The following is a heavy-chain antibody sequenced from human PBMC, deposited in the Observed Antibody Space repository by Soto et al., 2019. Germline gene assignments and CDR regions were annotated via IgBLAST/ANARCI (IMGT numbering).Heavy chain of an antibody. J-gene: IGHJ4*02. CDR3: ARDPKTSGGQHWAFNYFDS. Sequence: GGSLRLSCAASGFSFSISPMHWVRQAPGKGPEWVALISYDGTNKFYADSVKGRFTISRDNSKSTLYLQVDSLRPEDAAVYYCARDPKTSGGQHWAFNYFDSWGQGTLVTVPQ. D-gene: IGHD7-27*01. V-gene: IGHV3-30-3*01. CDR2: ISYDGTNK. CDR1: GFSFSISP.